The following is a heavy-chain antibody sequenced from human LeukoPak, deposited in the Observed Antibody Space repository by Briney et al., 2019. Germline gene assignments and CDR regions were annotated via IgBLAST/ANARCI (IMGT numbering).Heavy chain of an antibody. V-gene: IGHV1-69*04. CDR2: IIPILGIA. D-gene: IGHD3-22*01. CDR1: GGTFSSYA. J-gene: IGHJ4*02. CDR3: ARGGYYYDSSGYYGY. Sequence: ASVKVSCKASGGTFSSYAISWVRQAPGQGLERMGRIIPILGIANYAQKFQGRVTITADKTTSTAYMELSSLRSEDTAVYYCARGGYYYDSSGYYGYWGQGTLVTVSS.